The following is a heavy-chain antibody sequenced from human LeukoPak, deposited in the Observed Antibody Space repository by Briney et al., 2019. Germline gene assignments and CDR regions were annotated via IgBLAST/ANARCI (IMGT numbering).Heavy chain of an antibody. V-gene: IGHV1-69*06. CDR1: GGTFSSYA. D-gene: IGHD4-17*01. Sequence: GSSVKVSCKASGGTFSSYAISWVRQAPGQGLEWMGGIIPIFGTANYAQKFQGRVTITADKSTSTAYMELSSLRSEGTAVYYCARVGYGARLRYFDYWGQGTLVTVSS. J-gene: IGHJ4*02. CDR3: ARVGYGARLRYFDY. CDR2: IIPIFGTA.